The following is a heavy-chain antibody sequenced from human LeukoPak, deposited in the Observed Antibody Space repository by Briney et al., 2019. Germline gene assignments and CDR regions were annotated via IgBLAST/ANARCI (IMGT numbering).Heavy chain of an antibody. CDR1: GFVFSNYW. J-gene: IGHJ4*02. CDR3: ARGGNSSWDY. Sequence: GGSLRLSCAASGFVFSNYWMSWVRQAPGKGLEWVANIKPVGTEKYYVDSLKGRFTISRDNAKNSLHLQMNSLRVEDTAVYYCARGGNSSWDYWGQGALVTVSS. V-gene: IGHV3-7*01. CDR2: IKPVGTEK. D-gene: IGHD6-6*01.